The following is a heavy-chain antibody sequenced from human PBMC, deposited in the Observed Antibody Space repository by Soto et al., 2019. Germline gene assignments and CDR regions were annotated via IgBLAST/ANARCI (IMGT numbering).Heavy chain of an antibody. J-gene: IGHJ6*02. CDR1: GFTFSSYS. CDR2: ISSSSSYI. D-gene: IGHD5-18*01. Sequence: GGSLRLSCAASGFTFSSYSMNWVRQAPGKGLEWVSSISSSSSYIYYAASVKGRFTISRDNAKNSLYLQMHSLRAEDTAVYYCARGNVDTDYGMDVWGQGTTVTVSS. CDR3: ARGNVDTDYGMDV. V-gene: IGHV3-21*01.